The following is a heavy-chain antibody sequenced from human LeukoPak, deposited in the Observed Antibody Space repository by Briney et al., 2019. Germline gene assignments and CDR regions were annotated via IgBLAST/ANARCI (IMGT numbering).Heavy chain of an antibody. J-gene: IGHJ4*02. V-gene: IGHV3-15*01. CDR3: AKGKKFGGNLTGFDY. CDR2: IKGRADGGAA. Sequence: GGSLRLSCAASGFTFINAWMTWVRQAPGKGLEWVGRIKGRADGGAADYAAPLKGRFTISRDDSKNTLYLQMNSLRAEDTAVYYCAKGKKFGGNLTGFDYWGQGTLVTVSS. CDR1: GFTFINAW. D-gene: IGHD4-23*01.